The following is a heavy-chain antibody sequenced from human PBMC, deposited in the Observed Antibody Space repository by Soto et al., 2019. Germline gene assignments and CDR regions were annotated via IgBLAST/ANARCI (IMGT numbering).Heavy chain of an antibody. J-gene: IGHJ6*02. CDR1: GYTFTSYG. CDR3: ARDIVVVPAAMRHYYYYGMDV. D-gene: IGHD2-2*01. CDR2: ISAYNGNT. V-gene: IGHV1-18*01. Sequence: QVQLVQSGAEVKKPGASVKVSCKASGYTFTSYGISWVRQAPGQGLEWMGWISAYNGNTNYAQKLQGRVTMTTDTSTXXAXMXXRSLRSDDTAVYYCARDIVVVPAAMRHYYYYGMDVWGQGTTVTVSS.